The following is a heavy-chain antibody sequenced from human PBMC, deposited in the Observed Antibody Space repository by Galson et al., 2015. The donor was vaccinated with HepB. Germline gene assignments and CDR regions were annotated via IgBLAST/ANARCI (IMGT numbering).Heavy chain of an antibody. CDR2: SSGSGGST. J-gene: IGHJ3*02. Sequence: SLRLSCAPPGFTFSSYAMSWVRQAPGKVLEWVSGSSGSGGSTYYADSVKGRFTISRDKYKSTLYLEMNSLRAEDTAVYYCAKEVAYELLASAFDIWGQGTMVTVSS. CDR3: AKEVAYELLASAFDI. D-gene: IGHD2-2*01. V-gene: IGHV3-23*01. CDR1: GFTFSSYA.